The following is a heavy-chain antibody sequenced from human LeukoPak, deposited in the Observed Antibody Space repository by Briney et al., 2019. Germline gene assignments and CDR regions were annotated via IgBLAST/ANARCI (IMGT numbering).Heavy chain of an antibody. CDR2: ICAAGGT. CDR3: ARGWERGFDC. D-gene: IGHD1-26*01. J-gene: IGHJ4*02. V-gene: IGHV3-13*01. Sequence: GGSLRLSCAASGFTLSTHDMVWVRQIPGKGLEWVSAICAAGGTYYPGSVKGRFTISRENAKNSLYLQMNSLRVGDTAVYYCARGWERGFDCWGQGTLVTVSS. CDR1: GFTLSTHD.